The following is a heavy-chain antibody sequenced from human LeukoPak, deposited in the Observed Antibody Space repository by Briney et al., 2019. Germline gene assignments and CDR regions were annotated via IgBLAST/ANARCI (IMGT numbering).Heavy chain of an antibody. CDR3: ASSYDYVWGKFIGAFDI. CDR2: ISSSSSYI. Sequence: PGGSLRLSCAASGFTFSSYSMNWVRQAPGKGLEWVSSISSSSSYIYYADSVKGRFTISRDNAKNSLYLQMNSLRAEDTAVYYCASSYDYVWGKFIGAFDIWGQGTMVTVSS. V-gene: IGHV3-21*01. D-gene: IGHD3-16*01. J-gene: IGHJ3*02. CDR1: GFTFSSYS.